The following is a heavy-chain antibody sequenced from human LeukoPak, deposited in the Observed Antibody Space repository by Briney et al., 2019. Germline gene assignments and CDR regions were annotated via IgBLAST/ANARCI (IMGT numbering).Heavy chain of an antibody. D-gene: IGHD2-2*01. Sequence: GSLRLSCAASGFTFSSYWMHWVRQAPGKGLVWVSRINSDGSSTSYADSVKGRFTISRDNAKNSLYLQMNSLRAEDTAVYYCARDQDVVGPYDYWGQGTLVTVSS. CDR3: ARDQDVVGPYDY. CDR1: GFTFSSYW. CDR2: INSDGSST. J-gene: IGHJ4*02. V-gene: IGHV3-74*01.